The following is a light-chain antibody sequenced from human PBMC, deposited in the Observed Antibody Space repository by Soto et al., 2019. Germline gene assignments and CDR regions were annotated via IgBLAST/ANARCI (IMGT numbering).Light chain of an antibody. CDR3: SSYTSSSTPYV. CDR1: SSDVGGYNY. CDR2: DVS. J-gene: IGLJ1*01. V-gene: IGLV2-14*01. Sequence: SVLTQPASVSGSPGQSITISCTGTSSDVGGYNYVSWYQQHPGKAPKLMIYDVSNRPSGVSIRFSGSKSGNTASLTISGLQAEDEADYYCSSYTSSSTPYVFGTGPKVTAL.